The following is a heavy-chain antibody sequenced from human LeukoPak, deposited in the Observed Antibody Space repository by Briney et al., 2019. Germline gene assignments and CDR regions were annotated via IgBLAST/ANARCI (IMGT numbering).Heavy chain of an antibody. J-gene: IGHJ5*02. CDR1: GFTFSDHY. D-gene: IGHD3-10*01. Sequence: GGSLRLSCAASGFTFSDHYMDWVRQAPGKGLEWVGRTRNKANSYTTDYAASVKGRFTISRDDSKNSLYLQMNSLKTEDTAVYYCASLYGSGKRWVDPWGQGTLVTVSS. CDR2: TRNKANSYTT. CDR3: ASLYGSGKRWVDP. V-gene: IGHV3-72*01.